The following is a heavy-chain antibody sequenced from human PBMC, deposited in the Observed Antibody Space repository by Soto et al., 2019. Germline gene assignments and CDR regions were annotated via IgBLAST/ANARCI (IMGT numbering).Heavy chain of an antibody. CDR1: GFTFTSSA. CDR2: IVVGSGNT. Sequence: SVKVSCKASGFTFTSSAVQWVRQARGQRLEWIGWIVVGSGNTNYAQKFQERVTITRDMSTSTAYMELSSLRSEDTAVYYCAREGGSYYYDSSGYYGYWGQGTLVTVSS. CDR3: AREGGSYYYDSSGYYGY. V-gene: IGHV1-58*01. D-gene: IGHD3-22*01. J-gene: IGHJ4*02.